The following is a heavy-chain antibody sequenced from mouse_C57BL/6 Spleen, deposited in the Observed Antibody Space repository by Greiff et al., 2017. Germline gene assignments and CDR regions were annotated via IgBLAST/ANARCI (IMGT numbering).Heavy chain of an antibody. CDR1: GYTFTSYW. CDR2: IDPSDSYT. V-gene: IGHV1-69*01. J-gene: IGHJ4*01. D-gene: IGHD2-4*01. CDR3: ARGGDYDGNAMDY. Sequence: QVQLKQPGAELVMPGASVKLSCKASGYTFTSYWMHWVKQRPGQGLEWIGEIDPSDSYTNYNQKFKGKSTLTVDKSSSTAYMQLSSLTSEDSAVYYCARGGDYDGNAMDYWGQGTSVTVSS.